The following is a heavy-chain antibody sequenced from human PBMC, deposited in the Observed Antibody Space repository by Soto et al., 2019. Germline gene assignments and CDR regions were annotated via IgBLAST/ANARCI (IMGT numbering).Heavy chain of an antibody. V-gene: IGHV1-69*01. D-gene: IGHD5-18*01. Sequence: QVQLVQSGAEVKKPGSSVKVTCKASGAIFSSNAISWVRQAPGQGLEWMGGILPIFGRTNYAQKFQGRVTITADESTRTAYMALSSLKSEDTAVYYCAKWCRGYSYATRFYLEYWGQGTLVTVSS. CDR3: AKWCRGYSYATRFYLEY. J-gene: IGHJ4*02. CDR1: GAIFSSNA. CDR2: ILPIFGRT.